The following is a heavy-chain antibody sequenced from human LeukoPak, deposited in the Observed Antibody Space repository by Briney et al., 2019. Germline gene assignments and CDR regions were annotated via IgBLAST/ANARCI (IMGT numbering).Heavy chain of an antibody. CDR2: ISYDGSNK. CDR1: GFTFDDYT. V-gene: IGHV3-30*04. D-gene: IGHD4-17*01. Sequence: GGSLRLSCAASGFTFDDYTMHWVRQAPGKGLEWVAVISYDGSNKYYADSVKGRFTISRDNSKNTLYLQMNSLRAEDTAVYYCARIKTSTVTTASDDYWGQGTLVTVSS. J-gene: IGHJ4*02. CDR3: ARIKTSTVTTASDDY.